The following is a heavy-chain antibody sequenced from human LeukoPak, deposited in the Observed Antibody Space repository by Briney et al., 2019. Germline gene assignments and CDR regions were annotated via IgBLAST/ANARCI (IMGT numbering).Heavy chain of an antibody. CDR2: IYPGDSDT. CDR1: GYSFINYW. V-gene: IGHV5-51*01. J-gene: IGHJ4*02. Sequence: GESLKISCKGSGYSFINYWIGWVRQMPGKGLEWMGIIYPGDSDTRYSPSFQGQVTISADKSISTAYLQWSSLKASDTAMYYCARRGDCGGTQMDYWGQGTLVTVSS. D-gene: IGHD4-23*01. CDR3: ARRGDCGGTQMDY.